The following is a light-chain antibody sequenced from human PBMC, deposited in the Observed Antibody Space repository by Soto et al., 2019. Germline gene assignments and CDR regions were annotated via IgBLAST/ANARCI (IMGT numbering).Light chain of an antibody. CDR2: AAS. Sequence: DIQMTQSPSSLSASVGDRVTISCQANQDIGKSLNWYRQKPGEAPELLIYAASNLETGVPSRFSGGGSGTYFTLTISRLQAEDVATYYCQQYHNLPLTFVGGAKVEMK. J-gene: IGKJ4*01. CDR3: QQYHNLPLT. CDR1: QDIGKS. V-gene: IGKV1-33*01.